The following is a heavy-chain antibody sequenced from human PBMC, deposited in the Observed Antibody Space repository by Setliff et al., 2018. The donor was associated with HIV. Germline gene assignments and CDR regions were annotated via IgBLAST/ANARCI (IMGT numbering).Heavy chain of an antibody. CDR1: KFPVSDSY. CDR3: VRGETYAHWPKGDY. J-gene: IGHJ4*02. CDR2: VHNTDT. Sequence: PGGSLRLSCVASKFPVSDSYMGWVRQAPGKGLEWVSFVHNTDTYYANSVKGRFTISRDNSKTMVFLRMNSLRPEDSAMYYCVRGETYAHWPKGDYWGQGTLVTVSS. V-gene: IGHV3-53*01. D-gene: IGHD3-16*01.